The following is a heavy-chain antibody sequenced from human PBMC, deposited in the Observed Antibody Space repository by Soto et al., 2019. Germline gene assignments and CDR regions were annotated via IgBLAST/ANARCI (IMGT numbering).Heavy chain of an antibody. CDR1: GFTFSSYG. V-gene: IGHV3-33*08. Sequence: GGSLRLSCAASGFTFSSYGMHWVRQAPGKGLEWVAVIWYDGSNKYYADSVKGRFTISRDNSKNTLYLQMNSLRAEDTAVYYCARVPYYDILTGYYISYYYYYMDVWGKGTTVTVSS. J-gene: IGHJ6*03. D-gene: IGHD3-9*01. CDR3: ARVPYYDILTGYYISYYYYYMDV. CDR2: IWYDGSNK.